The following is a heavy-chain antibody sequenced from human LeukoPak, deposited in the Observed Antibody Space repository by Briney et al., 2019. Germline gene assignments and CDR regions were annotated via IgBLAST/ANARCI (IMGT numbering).Heavy chain of an antibody. CDR3: ARPDYYYYYMDV. V-gene: IGHV4-39*07. CDR1: GGSISSSSYY. Sequence: SETLSLTCTVSGGSISSSSYYWGWIRQPPGKGLEWIGSIYYSGSTYYNPSLKSRVTISVDTSKNQFSLKLSSVTAADTAVYYCARPDYYYYYMDVWGKGTTVTISS. J-gene: IGHJ6*03. CDR2: IYYSGST.